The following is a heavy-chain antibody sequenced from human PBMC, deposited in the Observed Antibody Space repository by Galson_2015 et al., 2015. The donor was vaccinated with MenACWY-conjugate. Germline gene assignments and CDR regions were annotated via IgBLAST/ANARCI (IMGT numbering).Heavy chain of an antibody. V-gene: IGHV3-30*02. Sequence: SLRLSCAASGFTFSSYGMHWVRQAPGKGLEWVAFIRYDGSNKYYADSVKGRFTISRDNSKNTLYLQMNSLRAEDTAVYYCAKDSPLLSSSSSGDALDYWGQGTLVTVSS. CDR3: AKDSPLLSSSSSGDALDY. J-gene: IGHJ4*02. CDR2: IRYDGSNK. CDR1: GFTFSSYG. D-gene: IGHD6-6*01.